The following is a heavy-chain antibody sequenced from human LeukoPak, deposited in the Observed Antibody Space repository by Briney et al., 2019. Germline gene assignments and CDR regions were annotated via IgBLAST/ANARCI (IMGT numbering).Heavy chain of an antibody. Sequence: SETLSLTCTVSGDSIIGYYWSWIRQHPGKGLEWIGYIYYSGSTHYNPSLKSRVTISVDTSKNQFSLKLSSVTAADTAVYYCATFYGPMDYWGQGTLVTVSS. CDR3: ATFYGPMDY. J-gene: IGHJ4*02. V-gene: IGHV4-59*06. CDR1: GDSIIGYY. D-gene: IGHD4-17*01. CDR2: IYYSGST.